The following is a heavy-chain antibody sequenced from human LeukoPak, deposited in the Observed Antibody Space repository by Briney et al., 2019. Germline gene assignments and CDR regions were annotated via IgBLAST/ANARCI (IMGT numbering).Heavy chain of an antibody. CDR2: IYYSGST. CDR1: GGSISSYY. CDR3: ARYAYYDSSGNRFDI. V-gene: IGHV4-59*08. J-gene: IGHJ3*02. Sequence: SETLSLTCTVSGGSISSYYWSWIRQPPGKGLEWIGYIYYSGSTNYNPSLKSRVTISVDTSKNQFSLKLSSVTAADTAVYYCARYAYYDSSGNRFDIWGQGTMVTVSS. D-gene: IGHD3-22*01.